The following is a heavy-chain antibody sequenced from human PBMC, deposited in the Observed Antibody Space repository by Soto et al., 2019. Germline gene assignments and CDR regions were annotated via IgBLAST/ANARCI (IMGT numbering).Heavy chain of an antibody. D-gene: IGHD3-16*02. V-gene: IGHV3-48*02. Sequence: EVQLVESGGGLVQPGGSLRLSCAASGFTFSSYSMNWVRQDPGKGLEWVYYIGSSSSTIDFADSVKGRFTISRDNAKNSLSVQLNSLRDGDPAVYYCARGEGDYVGGSYRAYNWFAPWGQGTLVTVSS. CDR3: ARGEGDYVGGSYRAYNWFAP. CDR2: IGSSSSTI. CDR1: GFTFSSYS. J-gene: IGHJ5*02.